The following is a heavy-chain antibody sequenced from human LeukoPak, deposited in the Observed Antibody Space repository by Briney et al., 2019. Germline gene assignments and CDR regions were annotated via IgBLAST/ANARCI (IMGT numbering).Heavy chain of an antibody. CDR1: GYSISSGYY. V-gene: IGHV4-38-2*02. J-gene: IGHJ2*01. CDR3: ARDGRIWFGELLPTNWYFDL. CDR2: IYHSGST. Sequence: PSETPSLTCAVSGYSISSGYYWGWIRQPPGKGLEWIGSIYHSGSTYYNPSLKSRVTISVDTSKNQFSLKLSSVTAADTAVYYCARDGRIWFGELLPTNWYFDLWGRGTLVTVSS. D-gene: IGHD3-10*01.